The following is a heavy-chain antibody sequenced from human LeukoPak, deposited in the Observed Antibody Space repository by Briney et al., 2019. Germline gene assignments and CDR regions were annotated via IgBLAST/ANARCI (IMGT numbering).Heavy chain of an antibody. CDR1: GGTFGSYA. CDR3: ARYDYGDYRVFDY. D-gene: IGHD4-17*01. V-gene: IGHV1-69*06. J-gene: IGHJ4*02. Sequence: SVKVSCKASGGTFGSYAISWVRQAPGQGLEWMGGIIPIFGTANYAQKFQGRVTITADKSTSTAYMELSSLRSEDTAVYYCARYDYGDYRVFDYWGQGTLVTVSS. CDR2: IIPIFGTA.